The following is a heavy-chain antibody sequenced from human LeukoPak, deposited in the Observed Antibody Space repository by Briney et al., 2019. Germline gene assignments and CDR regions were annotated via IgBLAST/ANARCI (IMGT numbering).Heavy chain of an antibody. CDR3: AKDGRGEQWLPEDY. CDR1: GFTFSSYA. V-gene: IGHV3-23*01. CDR2: ISGSGGST. D-gene: IGHD6-19*01. Sequence: GGSLRLSCAASGFTFSSYAMSWVRQAPGKGLEWVSAISGSGGSTYYADSVKGRFTISRDNSKNTLYLQMNSLRAEDTAVYYCAKDGRGEQWLPEDYWGQGTLVTVSS. J-gene: IGHJ4*02.